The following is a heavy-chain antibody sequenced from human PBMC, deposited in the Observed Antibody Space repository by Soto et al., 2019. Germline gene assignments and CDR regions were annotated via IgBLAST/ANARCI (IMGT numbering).Heavy chain of an antibody. CDR3: AGQGGAYNRSGSYLVGY. D-gene: IGHD3-10*01. V-gene: IGHV4-61*01. Sequence: QVQLQESGPGLVKPSETLSLICTVSGGSVSSRSYYWSWIRQPPGKRLEWIGFIDYSGRTHYNPSPHRRVPIFTGQSKNPFSPKLNPGAGADPAVFYRAGQGGAYNRSGSYLVGYWGQGILVNVSS. CDR1: GGSVSSRSYY. CDR2: IDYSGRT. J-gene: IGHJ4*02.